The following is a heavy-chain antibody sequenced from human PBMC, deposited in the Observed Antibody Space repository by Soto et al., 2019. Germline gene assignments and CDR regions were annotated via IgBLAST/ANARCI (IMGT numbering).Heavy chain of an antibody. CDR2: IYYSGST. J-gene: IGHJ6*03. CDR1: GGSISSYY. CDR3: ARTYYYGPGTVSATYYMDV. D-gene: IGHD3-10*01. Sequence: SETLSLTCTVSGGSISSYYWSWIRQPPGKGLEWIGYIYYSGSTNYNPSLKSRVTISVDTSKNQFSLKLSSVTAADTAVYYCARTYYYGPGTVSATYYMDVWGKGTTVTVSS. V-gene: IGHV4-59*01.